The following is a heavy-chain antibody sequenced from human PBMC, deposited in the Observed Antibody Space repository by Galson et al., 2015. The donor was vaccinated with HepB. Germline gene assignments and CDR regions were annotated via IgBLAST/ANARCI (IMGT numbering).Heavy chain of an antibody. CDR1: GYTFTSYG. D-gene: IGHD5-18*01. CDR2: ISAYNGNT. CDR3: ARGGDLDVDTAMDFDY. Sequence: SVKVSCKASGYTFTSYGISWVRQAPGQGLEWMGWISAYNGNTNYAQKLQGRVTMTTDTSTSTAYMELRSLRSDDTAVYYCARGGDLDVDTAMDFDYWGQGTLVTVSS. J-gene: IGHJ4*02. V-gene: IGHV1-18*01.